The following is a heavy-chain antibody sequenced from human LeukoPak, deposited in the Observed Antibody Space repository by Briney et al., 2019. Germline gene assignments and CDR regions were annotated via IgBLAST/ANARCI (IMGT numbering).Heavy chain of an antibody. CDR3: GREESTGYCSSTSCSTDAFDI. J-gene: IGHJ3*02. Sequence: SGGSLRLSCAASGFTLSHYSMNWVRQAPGKGLEWVSSISGTGVYIYYADSVKGRFTISRDNAKNSLYLQMNSLRAEDTAMYYCGREESTGYCSSTSCSTDAFDIWGQGTIVTVSS. V-gene: IGHV3-21*01. CDR1: GFTLSHYS. D-gene: IGHD2-2*01. CDR2: ISGTGVYI.